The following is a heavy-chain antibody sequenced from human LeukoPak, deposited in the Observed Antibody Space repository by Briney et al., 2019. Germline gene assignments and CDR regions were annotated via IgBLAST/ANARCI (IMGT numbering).Heavy chain of an antibody. CDR2: IAYDGSVA. D-gene: IGHD3-10*02. V-gene: IGHV3-30*04. J-gene: IGHJ4*02. Sequence: GGSLRLSCAASGFTFRSFAFHWVRQAPDKGLEWVAVIAYDGSVAYVADALKGRFTISRDDSKSTLYLQMNSLRPADTAVYYCARDMLKGAPDYLDHWGRGTLVTVSS. CDR1: GFTFRSFA. CDR3: ARDMLKGAPDYLDH.